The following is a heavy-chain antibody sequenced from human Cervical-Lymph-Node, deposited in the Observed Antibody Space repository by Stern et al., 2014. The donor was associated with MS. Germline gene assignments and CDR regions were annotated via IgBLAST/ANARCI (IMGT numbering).Heavy chain of an antibody. CDR1: GYTFTNFA. CDR2: INTNTGNA. CDR3: ARPDISSALKW. D-gene: IGHD3-3*01. J-gene: IGHJ4*02. V-gene: IGHV7-4-1*01. Sequence: QVQLVQSGSELKEPGASVKVSCKASGYTFTNFAVNWVRQAPGQGLEWVGRINTNTGNATYAQGFAGRFVFSLDTSVSSAYLQIDSLKAEDTAVYYCARPDISSALKWWGQGSLATVSS.